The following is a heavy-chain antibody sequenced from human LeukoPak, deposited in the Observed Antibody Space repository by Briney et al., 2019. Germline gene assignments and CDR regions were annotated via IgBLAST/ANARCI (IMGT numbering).Heavy chain of an antibody. Sequence: GASVKVSCKASGYTFTSYGISWVRQAPGQGLEWMGWISAYNGNTNYAQKLQGRVTMTTDTSTSTAYMELRSLRSDDTAVYYCARRGYDILTGYSPGYYYMDVWGKGTTVTISS. CDR2: ISAYNGNT. J-gene: IGHJ6*03. V-gene: IGHV1-18*01. CDR3: ARRGYDILTGYSPGYYYMDV. CDR1: GYTFTSYG. D-gene: IGHD3-9*01.